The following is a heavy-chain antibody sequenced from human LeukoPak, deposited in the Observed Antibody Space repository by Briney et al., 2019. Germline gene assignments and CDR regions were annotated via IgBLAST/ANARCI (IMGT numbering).Heavy chain of an antibody. Sequence: PGGSLRLSCAASGFTFSSYWMSWVRQAPGKGLEWVANIKQDGSAKYYVDSVKGRFTISRDNAKNSLYLQMNSLRAEDTAVYYCAKERGRYNNSIDYWGQGTLVTVSS. CDR3: AKERGRYNNSIDY. J-gene: IGHJ4*02. CDR1: GFTFSSYW. D-gene: IGHD3-16*01. CDR2: IKQDGSAK. V-gene: IGHV3-7*01.